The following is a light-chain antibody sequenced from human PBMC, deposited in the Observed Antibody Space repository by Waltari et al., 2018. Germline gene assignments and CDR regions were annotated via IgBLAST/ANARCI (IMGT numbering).Light chain of an antibody. V-gene: IGKV1-39*01. CDR2: AAS. CDR1: QDITTY. Sequence: DIQVTQSPSSLSASVGDRVTITCRTSQDITTYLNWYQHRPGKAPQLQIYAASDLQSGVPSRFSGSGSGTDFTLTIDSLQPADFATYYCLQTSTTPFVFGPGTRVDIK. CDR3: LQTSTTPFV. J-gene: IGKJ3*01.